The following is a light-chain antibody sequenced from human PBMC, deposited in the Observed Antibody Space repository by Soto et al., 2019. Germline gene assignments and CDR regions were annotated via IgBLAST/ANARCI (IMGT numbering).Light chain of an antibody. CDR1: SSDVGGFNY. J-gene: IGLJ2*01. CDR2: DVS. V-gene: IGLV2-14*03. Sequence: QSALTQPASMSGSPGQPITISCTGTSSDVGGFNYVSWYQQHPGKAPKLMIFDVSNRPSGVSNRFSASKSGNTASLTISGLQAEDEADYYCSSYTSISTLIFGGGTKLTVL. CDR3: SSYTSISTLI.